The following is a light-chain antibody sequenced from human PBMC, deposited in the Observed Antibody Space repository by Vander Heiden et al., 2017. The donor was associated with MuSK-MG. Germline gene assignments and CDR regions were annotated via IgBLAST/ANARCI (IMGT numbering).Light chain of an antibody. CDR3: MQSLQIPQT. Sequence: DIVMTQSPLSLPVTPGEPASISCRSSHSRLYRDGNNFLDWYVQKPGQSPQLLIYLASTRASGVPDRFRGSGSGTDFTLKISSVEAEDIGVYYCMQSLQIPQTFGQGTKVEIK. CDR2: LAS. V-gene: IGKV2-28*01. CDR1: HSRLYRDGNNF. J-gene: IGKJ1*01.